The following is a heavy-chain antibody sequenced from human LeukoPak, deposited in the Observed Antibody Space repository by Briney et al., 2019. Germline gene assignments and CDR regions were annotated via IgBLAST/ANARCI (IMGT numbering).Heavy chain of an antibody. Sequence: GGSLRLSCAASGIIFSNAWMSWVRLAPGRGLEWIGRIKSKSDDGSIDYAAPVKGRFSISRDDSKDTLFLQMNSMKIEDTGMYYCTAYGYCFESSGDYYYDYWGQGVPVTVSS. J-gene: IGHJ4*02. CDR2: IKSKSDDGSI. D-gene: IGHD3-22*01. V-gene: IGHV3-15*01. CDR1: GIIFSNAW. CDR3: TAYGYCFESSGDYYYDY.